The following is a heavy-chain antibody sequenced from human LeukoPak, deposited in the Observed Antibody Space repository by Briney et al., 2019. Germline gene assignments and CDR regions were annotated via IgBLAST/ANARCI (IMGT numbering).Heavy chain of an antibody. V-gene: IGHV3-23*01. J-gene: IGHJ4*02. CDR2: IGGSNGIT. Sequence: GGSLRLSCAASRYTFNSYAMSWVRQAPGKGLEWVSVIGGSNGITFYVGSVKGRFTISRDNSKDTLYLQLNSLRAEDTAVYYCARNENSGWGYFDYWGQGTLVTVSS. CDR3: ARNENSGWGYFDY. CDR1: RYTFNSYA. D-gene: IGHD5-12*01.